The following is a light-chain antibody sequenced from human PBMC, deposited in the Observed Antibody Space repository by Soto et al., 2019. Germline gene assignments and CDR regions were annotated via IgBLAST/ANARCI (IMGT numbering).Light chain of an antibody. V-gene: IGKV3-11*01. Sequence: EIVLTQSPATLSLSPGERATLSCRASQSVSSYLAWYQQKPGQAPRLLIYEASSRATGIPARFSGSGSGTDFTLTISSLEPEAFAVYYCQQRSNWPPVFTFGPGTKVDIK. CDR3: QQRSNWPPVFT. CDR1: QSVSSY. CDR2: EAS. J-gene: IGKJ3*01.